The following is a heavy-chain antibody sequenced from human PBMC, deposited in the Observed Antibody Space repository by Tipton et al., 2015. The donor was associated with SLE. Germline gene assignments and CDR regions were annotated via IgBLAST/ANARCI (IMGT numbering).Heavy chain of an antibody. CDR1: GGSIRSYY. J-gene: IGHJ5*01. V-gene: IGHV4-59*01. CDR3: ARGGSWFDS. Sequence: TLSLTCSVSGGSIRSYYWSWIRQTPGKGLEWIGYMYYSGITNYNPSLYGRVSISVDTSRNQFSLKMNSVTAADTALYYCARGGSWFDSWGQGTPVTVSA. CDR2: MYYSGIT. D-gene: IGHD3-10*01.